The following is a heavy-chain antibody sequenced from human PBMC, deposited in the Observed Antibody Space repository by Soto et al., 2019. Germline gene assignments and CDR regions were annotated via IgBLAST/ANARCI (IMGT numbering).Heavy chain of an antibody. CDR1: GFTFSSYG. D-gene: IGHD5-18*01. CDR3: AKHGYSYGTTSRQTNWFDP. J-gene: IGHJ5*02. V-gene: IGHV3-30*18. Sequence: QVQLVESGGGVVQPGRSLRLSCAASGFTFSSYGMHWVRQAPGKGLEWVAVISYDGSNKYYADSVKGRFTISRDNSENTLYLQMNSLRAEDTAVYYCAKHGYSYGTTSRQTNWFDPWGQGTLVTVSS. CDR2: ISYDGSNK.